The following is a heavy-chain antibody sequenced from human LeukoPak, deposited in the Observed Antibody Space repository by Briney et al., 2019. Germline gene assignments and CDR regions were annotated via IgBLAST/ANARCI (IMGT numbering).Heavy chain of an antibody. J-gene: IGHJ4*02. CDR2: INHSEST. CDR3: ARYSSGWFLNYFDY. D-gene: IGHD6-19*01. Sequence: SETLSLTCAVYGGSFSGYYWSWIRQPPGKGLEWIGEINHSESTNYNPSLKSRVTISVDTSKNQFSLKLSSVTAADTAVYYCARYSSGWFLNYFDYWGQGTLVTVSS. CDR1: GGSFSGYY. V-gene: IGHV4-34*01.